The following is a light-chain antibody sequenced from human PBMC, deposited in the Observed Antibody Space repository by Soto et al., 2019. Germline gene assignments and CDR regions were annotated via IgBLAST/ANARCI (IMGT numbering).Light chain of an antibody. V-gene: IGKV1-39*01. J-gene: IGKJ1*01. CDR1: QGISSY. CDR2: AAS. Sequence: DIQMNQSPSSLSASVGDRVTIACRASQGISSYLAWYQQKPGKAPQLLIYAASTLQSGVPSRFSGSGSGTDFTLTISSLQPEDFATYYCQQSYSTPRAFGQGTKVDI. CDR3: QQSYSTPRA.